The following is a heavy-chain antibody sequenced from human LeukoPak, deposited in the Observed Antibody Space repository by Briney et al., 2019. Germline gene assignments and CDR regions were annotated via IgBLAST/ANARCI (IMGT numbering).Heavy chain of an antibody. Sequence: GGSLRLSCAASGFTFSSYGMHWVRQAPGKGLEWVAVISYDGSNKYYADSVKGRFTISRDNSKNTLYLQMNSLRAEDTAVYYCATSSSWLVPDYWGQGTLVTVSS. D-gene: IGHD6-19*01. CDR1: GFTFSSYG. CDR2: ISYDGSNK. CDR3: ATSSSWLVPDY. V-gene: IGHV3-30*03. J-gene: IGHJ4*02.